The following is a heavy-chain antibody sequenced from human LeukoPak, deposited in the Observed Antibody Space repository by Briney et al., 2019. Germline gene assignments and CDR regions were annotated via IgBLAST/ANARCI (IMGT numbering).Heavy chain of an antibody. D-gene: IGHD3-10*01. CDR2: IRYDGSNK. Sequence: VGSLRLSCAASGFTFSSYGRHWVRQAPGKGLEWMAFIRYDGSNKYYADSVKGRFTISRDNSKNTPYLQMNSLRAEDTPVYYCAKDLGLWFGELPNPFDYWGQGTLVTVSS. V-gene: IGHV3-30*02. J-gene: IGHJ4*02. CDR1: GFTFSSYG. CDR3: AKDLGLWFGELPNPFDY.